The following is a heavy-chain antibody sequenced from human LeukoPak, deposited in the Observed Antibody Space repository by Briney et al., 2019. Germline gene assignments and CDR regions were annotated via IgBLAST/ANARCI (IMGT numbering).Heavy chain of an antibody. D-gene: IGHD5-24*01. J-gene: IGHJ1*01. CDR2: ISGSGGST. CDR3: AKEVLEEMATIGEYFQH. CDR1: GFTFSSYA. V-gene: IGHV3-23*01. Sequence: GGSLSLSCAASGFTFSSYAMSWVRQAPGKGLECVSAISGSGGSTYYADSVKGRFTISRDNSKNTLYLQMNSLRAEDTAVYYCAKEVLEEMATIGEYFQHWGQGTVVTVSS.